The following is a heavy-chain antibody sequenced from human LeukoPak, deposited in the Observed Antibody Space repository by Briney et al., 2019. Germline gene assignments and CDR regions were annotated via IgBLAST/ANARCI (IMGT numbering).Heavy chain of an antibody. D-gene: IGHD3-10*01. J-gene: IGHJ4*02. V-gene: IGHV4-34*01. CDR1: GGSFSGYY. Sequence: SETLSLTCAVYGGSFSGYYWSWIRQPPGKGLEWIGEIDHTGSTHYNPSLKSRVTMSVDASKNQFSLKLTFVTAADTAVYYCARVRGLWFGVRNDSCGQGTLVTVSS. CDR2: IDHTGST. CDR3: ARVRGLWFGVRNDS.